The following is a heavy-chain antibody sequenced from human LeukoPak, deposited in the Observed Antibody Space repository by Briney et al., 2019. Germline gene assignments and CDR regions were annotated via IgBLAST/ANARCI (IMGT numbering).Heavy chain of an antibody. J-gene: IGHJ4*02. Sequence: GESLKISCKASGYSFTSFWIGWVRHMPGKGLEWMGVIYPGDSDTRYSPSFQGQVTISVDKSISTAYLQWSSLKASDTAMYYCARDYYHSSGYYPVLGYWGQGTLVVVSS. CDR1: GYSFTSFW. D-gene: IGHD3-22*01. CDR2: IYPGDSDT. V-gene: IGHV5-51*01. CDR3: ARDYYHSSGYYPVLGY.